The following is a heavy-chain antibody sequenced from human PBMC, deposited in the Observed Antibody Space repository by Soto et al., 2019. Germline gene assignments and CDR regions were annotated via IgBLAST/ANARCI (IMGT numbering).Heavy chain of an antibody. CDR1: GGSISSYY. Sequence: SETLSLTCTVSGGSISSYYWSWIRQPPGKGLEWIGYIYYSGSTNYNPSLKSRVTISVDTSKNQFSLKLSSVTAADTAVYSCARDRRAGGGFGELSYFDYWGQGTLVTVSS. D-gene: IGHD3-10*01. J-gene: IGHJ4*02. V-gene: IGHV4-59*01. CDR3: ARDRRAGGGFGELSYFDY. CDR2: IYYSGST.